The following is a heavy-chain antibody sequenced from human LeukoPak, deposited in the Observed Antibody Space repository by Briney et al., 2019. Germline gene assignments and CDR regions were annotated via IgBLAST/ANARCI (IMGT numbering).Heavy chain of an antibody. CDR1: GGSISSYY. CDR3: ARDGKRYFDWFDAFDI. D-gene: IGHD3-9*01. V-gene: IGHV4-4*07. J-gene: IGHJ3*02. Sequence: SETLSLTCTVSGGSISSYYWSWIRQPAGKGLEWIGRIYASGSTNYNPSLESRITMSVDTSKNQFSLKLTSVTAADTAVYYCARDGKRYFDWFDAFDIWGQGTMVTVSS. CDR2: IYASGST.